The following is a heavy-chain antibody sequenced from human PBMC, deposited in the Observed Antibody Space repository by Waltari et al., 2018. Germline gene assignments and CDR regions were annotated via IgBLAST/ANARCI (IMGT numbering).Heavy chain of an antibody. Sequence: QVTLKESGPALVKPTQTLTLTCTFSGFSLSTSGMRVSWIRQPPGKALEWLARIDWDDDKFYSTSLKTRLTISKDISKNQVVLTMTNMDPVDTATYYCARTRTGDDAFDIWGQGTMVTVSS. V-gene: IGHV2-70*04. CDR2: IDWDDDK. D-gene: IGHD7-27*01. CDR3: ARTRTGDDAFDI. J-gene: IGHJ3*02. CDR1: GFSLSTSGMR.